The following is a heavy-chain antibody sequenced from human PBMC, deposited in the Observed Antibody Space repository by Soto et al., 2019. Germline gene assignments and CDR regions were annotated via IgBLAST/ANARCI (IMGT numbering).Heavy chain of an antibody. J-gene: IGHJ6*02. Sequence: SETLSLTCTVSGGSISSGGYYWSWIRQHPGKGLEWIGYIYYSGSTYYNPSLKSRVTISVDTSKNQFSLKLSSVTAADTAVYYCARALHDYGDYEVRGYGMDVWGHGTTVTVPS. D-gene: IGHD4-17*01. CDR2: IYYSGST. CDR1: GGSISSGGYY. CDR3: ARALHDYGDYEVRGYGMDV. V-gene: IGHV4-31*03.